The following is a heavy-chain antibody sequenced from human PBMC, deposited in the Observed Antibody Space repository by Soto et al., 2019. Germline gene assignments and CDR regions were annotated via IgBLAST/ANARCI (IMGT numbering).Heavy chain of an antibody. V-gene: IGHV3-30*18. CDR2: ISYDGSNQ. CDR1: AFTFSRDG. D-gene: IGHD3-22*01. J-gene: IGHJ4*02. Sequence: PGGSLRLSCAASAFTFSRDGMHWVRQAPGKGLEWVAVISYDGSNQYYADSVKGRFTISRDNSKNTLYLQMNSLNAEDTAVYYCAKDDAYDSSGPYYWGQGTLVTVSS. CDR3: AKDDAYDSSGPYY.